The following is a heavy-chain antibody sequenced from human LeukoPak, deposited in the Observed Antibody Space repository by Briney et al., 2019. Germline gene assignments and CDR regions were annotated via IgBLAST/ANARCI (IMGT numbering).Heavy chain of an antibody. CDR1: GFSLSTSGVG. Sequence: ESGPTLVKPTQTLTLTCTFSGFSLSTSGVGVGWIRQPPGKALGWLALIYWNDDKRYSPSLKSRLTITKDTSKNQVVLTMTNMDPVDTATYYCAHRVHFSANSPYYYYYYGMDVWGQGTTVTVSS. CDR2: IYWNDDK. CDR3: AHRVHFSANSPYYYYYYGMDV. J-gene: IGHJ6*02. V-gene: IGHV2-5*01. D-gene: IGHD2-15*01.